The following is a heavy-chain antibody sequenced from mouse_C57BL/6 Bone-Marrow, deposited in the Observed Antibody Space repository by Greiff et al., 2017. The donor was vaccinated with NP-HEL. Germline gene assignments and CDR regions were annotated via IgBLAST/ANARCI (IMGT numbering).Heavy chain of an antibody. J-gene: IGHJ2*01. CDR1: GFTFSDYY. CDR3: ARHGGYFDY. V-gene: IGHV5-12*01. Sequence: VQLKESGGGLVQPGGSLKLSCAASGFTFSDYYMYWVRQTPEKRLEWVAYISNGGGSTYYPDTVKGRFTISRDNAKNTLYLQMSRLKSEDTAMYYCARHGGYFDYWGQGTTLTVSS. CDR2: ISNGGGST.